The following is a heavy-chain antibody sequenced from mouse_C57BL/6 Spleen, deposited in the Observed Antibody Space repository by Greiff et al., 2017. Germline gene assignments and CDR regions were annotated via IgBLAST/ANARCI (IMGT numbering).Heavy chain of an antibody. D-gene: IGHD1-1*01. J-gene: IGHJ2*01. CDR3: VRQYGSSYFDY. V-gene: IGHV10-1*01. CDR2: IRSKSNNYAT. CDR1: GFSFNTYA. Sequence: EVQRVESGGGLVQPKGSLKLSCAASGFSFNTYAMNWVRQAPGKGLEWVARIRSKSNNYATYYADSVKDRFTISRDDSESMLYLQMNNLKTEDTAMYYCVRQYGSSYFDYWGQGTTLTVSS.